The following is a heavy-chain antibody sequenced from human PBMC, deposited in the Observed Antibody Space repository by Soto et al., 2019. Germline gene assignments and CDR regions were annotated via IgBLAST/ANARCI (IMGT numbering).Heavy chain of an antibody. J-gene: IGHJ6*02. CDR3: AREDYYDSSGSLTVRYYCGMDV. Sequence: GASVKVSCKASGYTFTDSGISWVRQAPGRGLEWMGWIGAYNGHTKYAQKLQGRVTMTTDTSTSTAYMELRSLKSDDTAVYYCAREDYYDSSGSLTVRYYCGMDVWGQGTTVTVSS. CDR1: GYTFTDSG. CDR2: IGAYNGHT. V-gene: IGHV1-18*01. D-gene: IGHD3-22*01.